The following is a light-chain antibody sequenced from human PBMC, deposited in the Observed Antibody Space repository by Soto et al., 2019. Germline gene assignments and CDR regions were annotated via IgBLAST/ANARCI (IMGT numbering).Light chain of an antibody. CDR3: QQRNNWPAIS. Sequence: EIVMTQSPATLSVSPGERATLSCRASQSVSIKLAWYQQKPGQAPRLLIYDASNRATGIPARFSGSGSGTDFTLNISSLEPEDFAVYYCQQRNNWPAISFGQGTRLEIK. CDR1: QSVSIK. J-gene: IGKJ5*01. V-gene: IGKV3-11*01. CDR2: DAS.